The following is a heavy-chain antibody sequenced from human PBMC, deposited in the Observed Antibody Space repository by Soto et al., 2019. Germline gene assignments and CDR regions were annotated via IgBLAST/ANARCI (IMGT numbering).Heavy chain of an antibody. CDR2: INSDGSST. CDR1: GFTFSSYW. J-gene: IGHJ5*02. CDR3: ARSNYYGSGSYYNP. V-gene: IGHV3-74*01. D-gene: IGHD3-10*01. Sequence: GALRLSCAASGFTFSSYWMHWVRQAPGKGLVWVSRINSDGSSTSYADSVKGRFTISRDNAKNTLYLQMNSLRAEDTAVYYCARSNYYGSGSYYNPLGQGTLVTVSS.